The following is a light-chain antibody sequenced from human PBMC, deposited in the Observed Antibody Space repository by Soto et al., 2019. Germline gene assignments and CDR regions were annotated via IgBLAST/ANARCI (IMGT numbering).Light chain of an antibody. V-gene: IGKV1-39*01. CDR2: AVS. CDR3: QQSYTTPSWT. J-gene: IGKJ1*01. CDR1: ERVSSY. Sequence: DIHLIQSPSSLSASVGDRVTITCHTSERVSSYLNWYQQKPGKAPKLLINAVSTLHSGVPSRFSGSGSQTDFTLTISSLQPEDSGTYYCQQSYTTPSWTFGQGTKVE.